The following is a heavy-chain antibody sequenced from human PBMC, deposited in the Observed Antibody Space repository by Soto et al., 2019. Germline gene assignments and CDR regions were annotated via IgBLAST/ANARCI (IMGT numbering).Heavy chain of an antibody. V-gene: IGHV4-34*01. CDR2: INHSGST. CDR1: GGSFSGYY. Sequence: SETLSLTCAVYGGSFSGYYWSWIRQPPGKGLEWIGEINHSGSTNYNPSLKSRVTISVDTSKNQFSLKLSSVTAADTAVYYCARERWYCSSTSCHNHRYYYYMDVWGKGTTVTVSS. J-gene: IGHJ6*03. CDR3: ARERWYCSSTSCHNHRYYYYMDV. D-gene: IGHD2-2*01.